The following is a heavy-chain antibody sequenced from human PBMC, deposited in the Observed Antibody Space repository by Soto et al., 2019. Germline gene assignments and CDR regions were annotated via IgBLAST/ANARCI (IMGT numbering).Heavy chain of an antibody. CDR3: ARYTGDLY. V-gene: IGHV4-39*01. D-gene: IGHD3-10*01. CDR1: GVSVSRSAYY. CDR2: IYYSGST. Sequence: PSETLSLTCTVSGVSVSRSAYYWGWIRQPPGKGLEWIGSIYYSGSTYYNPSLKSRVTISVDTSTNQFSLRLSSVSAADTAVYYCARYTGDLYWGQGTLVTVSS. J-gene: IGHJ4*02.